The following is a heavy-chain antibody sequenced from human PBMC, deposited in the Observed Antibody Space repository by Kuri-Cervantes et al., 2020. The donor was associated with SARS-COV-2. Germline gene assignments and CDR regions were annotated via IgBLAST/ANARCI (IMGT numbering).Heavy chain of an antibody. CDR3: ARDLDGYYYARSGYYFGRAPPKHWHFDL. V-gene: IGHV3-7*04. CDR2: IKQDGSEK. CDR1: GFTFSNYW. D-gene: IGHD3-22*01. J-gene: IGHJ2*01. Sequence: GGSLRLSCAASGFTFSNYWMCWVRQSPGKGLEWVANIKQDGSEKYYVDSVKGRFIISRDNAKNSLYLQMNSLRAEDTAVYYCARDLDGYYYARSGYYFGRAPPKHWHFDLWGRGTLVTVSS.